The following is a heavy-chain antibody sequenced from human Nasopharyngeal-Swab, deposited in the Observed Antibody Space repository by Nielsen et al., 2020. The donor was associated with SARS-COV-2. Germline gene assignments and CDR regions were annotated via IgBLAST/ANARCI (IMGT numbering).Heavy chain of an antibody. CDR1: GFTFSSYA. D-gene: IGHD3-22*01. V-gene: IGHV3-30*18. J-gene: IGHJ3*02. CDR2: ISYDGSDK. Sequence: GSLRLSCAASGFTFSSYAMHWVRQAPGKGLEWVALISYDGSDKYYADSVKGRFIISRDTSKTTVYLQVNSLRAEDTAVYYCAKGSGYYSHHDAAHIWGQGTMVTVSS. CDR3: AKGSGYYSHHDAAHI.